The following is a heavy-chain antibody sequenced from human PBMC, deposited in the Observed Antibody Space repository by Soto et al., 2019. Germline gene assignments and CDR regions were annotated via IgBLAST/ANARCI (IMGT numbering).Heavy chain of an antibody. CDR3: ARIITIFGVVSIPNWFDP. V-gene: IGHV4-59*01. J-gene: IGHJ5*02. CDR1: GGSISSYY. CDR2: IYYSGST. D-gene: IGHD3-3*01. Sequence: QVQLQESGPGLVKPSETLSLTCTVSGGSISSYYWSWIRQPPGKGLEWIGYIYYSGSTNYNPSLKSRGTRSEDTSKNQFSLKLSSVTAADTAVYYCARIITIFGVVSIPNWFDPWGQGTLVTVSS.